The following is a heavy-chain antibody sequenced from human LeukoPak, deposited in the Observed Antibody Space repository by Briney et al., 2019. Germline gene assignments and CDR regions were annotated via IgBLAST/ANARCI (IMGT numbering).Heavy chain of an antibody. D-gene: IGHD3-10*01. Sequence: ASVKVSCKASGGTFSSYAISWVRQAPGQGLEWMGWISAYNGNTNYAQKLQGRVTMTTDTSTSTAYMELRSLRSDDTAVYYCARVYGSGSYYHGMDVWGQGTTVTVSS. J-gene: IGHJ6*02. V-gene: IGHV1-18*01. CDR3: ARVYGSGSYYHGMDV. CDR2: ISAYNGNT. CDR1: GGTFSSYA.